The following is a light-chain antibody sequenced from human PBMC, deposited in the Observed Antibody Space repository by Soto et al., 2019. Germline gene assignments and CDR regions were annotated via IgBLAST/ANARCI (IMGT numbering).Light chain of an antibody. CDR1: QSVSSSY. J-gene: IGKJ1*01. CDR3: LQYGTSPRT. V-gene: IGKV3-20*01. Sequence: IVLTQSPGTLSLSPGERATLSCWASQSVSSSYLAWYQQKPGQAPRLLIYGASSMAPGIPDRFSGSGSGTDFSLTISRLEPEDFAVYYCLQYGTSPRTFGQGTKVEVK. CDR2: GAS.